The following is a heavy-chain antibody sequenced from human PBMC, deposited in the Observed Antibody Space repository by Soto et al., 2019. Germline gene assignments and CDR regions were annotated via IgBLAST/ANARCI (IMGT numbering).Heavy chain of an antibody. V-gene: IGHV3-11*01. Sequence: PGGSLRLSCAASGFTFSDYYMSWIRQAPGKGLEWVSYISSSGSIIYYADSVKGRFTISRDNAKNLLYLQMNTLRAEDTAVYYCARESEDLTSNFDYWGQGTLVTVSS. CDR2: ISSSGSII. CDR3: ARESEDLTSNFDY. J-gene: IGHJ4*02. CDR1: GFTFSDYY.